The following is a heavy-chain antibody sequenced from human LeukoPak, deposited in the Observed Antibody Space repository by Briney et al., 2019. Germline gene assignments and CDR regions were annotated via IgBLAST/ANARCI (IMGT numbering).Heavy chain of an antibody. CDR1: GFTFSSYA. CDR2: IIGSGSST. CDR3: AKDRAQQLVLDF. J-gene: IGHJ4*02. V-gene: IGHV3-23*01. D-gene: IGHD6-13*01. Sequence: GGSLRLSCVVSGFTFSSYAMSWVRQAPGKGLEWVSAIIGSGSSTYYADSVKGRFTISRDNSKNTLFLQMNSLRAEDTAVYYCAKDRAQQLVLDFWGQGTLVTVSS.